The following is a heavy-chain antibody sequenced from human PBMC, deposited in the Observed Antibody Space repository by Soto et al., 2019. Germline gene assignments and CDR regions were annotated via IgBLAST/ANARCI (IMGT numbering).Heavy chain of an antibody. Sequence: SETLSLTCTVSGGSISSYYWSWIRQPPGKGLEWIGYIYYSGSTNYNPSLKSRVTISVDTSKNHFSLNLRYVTAADTAVYYCAKDRATIFGGMDVWGQGTTVTVSS. CDR1: GGSISSYY. D-gene: IGHD3-3*01. CDR3: AKDRATIFGGMDV. J-gene: IGHJ6*02. CDR2: IYYSGST. V-gene: IGHV4-59*01.